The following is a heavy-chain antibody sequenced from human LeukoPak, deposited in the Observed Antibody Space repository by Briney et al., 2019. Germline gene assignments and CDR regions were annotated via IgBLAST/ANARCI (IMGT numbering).Heavy chain of an antibody. CDR2: IKSDGRST. J-gene: IGHJ5*02. CDR3: ARSGGITGTTDVNWFDP. D-gene: IGHD1-20*01. V-gene: IGHV3-74*01. CDR1: GFTFSRYW. Sequence: GGSLRLSCAASGFTFSRYWMHWVRQAPGKGLVWVSCIKSDGRSTGYADSVKGRFTISRDNAKNTLYLQMNSLRAEDTAVYYCARSGGITGTTDVNWFDPWGQGTLVTVSS.